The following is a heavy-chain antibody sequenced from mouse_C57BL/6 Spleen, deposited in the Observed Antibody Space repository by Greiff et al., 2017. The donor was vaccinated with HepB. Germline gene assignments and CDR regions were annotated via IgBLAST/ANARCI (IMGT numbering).Heavy chain of an antibody. CDR1: GYTFTSYW. CDR3: ARVRDYGSSYDY. D-gene: IGHD1-1*01. CDR2: IHPNSGST. Sequence: QVQLQQPGAELVKPGASVKLSCKASGYTFTSYWMHWVKQRPGQGLEWIGMIHPNSGSTNYNEKFKSKATLTVDKSSSTAYMQLSSLTSADSAVYYCARVRDYGSSYDYWGQGTTLTVSS. J-gene: IGHJ2*01. V-gene: IGHV1-64*01.